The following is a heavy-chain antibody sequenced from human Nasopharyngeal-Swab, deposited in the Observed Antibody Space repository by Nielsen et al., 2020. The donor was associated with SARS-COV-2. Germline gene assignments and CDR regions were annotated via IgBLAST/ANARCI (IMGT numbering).Heavy chain of an antibody. CDR3: AKNPYSSSFYWFDP. V-gene: IGHV3-73*01. J-gene: IGHJ5*02. D-gene: IGHD6-13*01. CDR2: IGDKDHNYAT. CDR1: GFIFSASA. Sequence: GESLKISCAASGFIFSASAIHWVRQASGKGLEWVGRIGDKDHNYATTYGASVQGRFTISRDNSKNTLSLQMNSLRADDTAVYYCAKNPYSSSFYWFDPWGQGTLVTVSS.